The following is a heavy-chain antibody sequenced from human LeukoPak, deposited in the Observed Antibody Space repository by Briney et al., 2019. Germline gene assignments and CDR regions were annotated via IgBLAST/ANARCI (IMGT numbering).Heavy chain of an antibody. J-gene: IGHJ4*02. CDR2: IYSGGTT. D-gene: IGHD1-26*01. CDR3: ARVGGASGGYLEYFDY. Sequence: PGGSLRLSCAASGFTVSSDYMSWVRQAPGKGLEWVSVIYSGGTTYYADSVKGRFTISRDNSKNTLYLQMNSLRADDTAVYYCARVGGASGGYLEYFDYWGQGTLVTVSS. V-gene: IGHV3-53*01. CDR1: GFTVSSDY.